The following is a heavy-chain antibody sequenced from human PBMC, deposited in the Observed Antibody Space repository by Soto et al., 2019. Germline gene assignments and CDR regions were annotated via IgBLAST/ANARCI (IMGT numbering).Heavy chain of an antibody. CDR2: INHSGST. V-gene: IGHV4-34*01. Sequence: QVQLQQWGAGLLKPSETLSLTCAVYGGSFSGYYWSWIRQPPGKGLEWIGEINHSGSTSYNPSLKGRVTISVDTSKNQFSLKLSSVTAADTAVYYCARIIRVGATAGGWFDPWGQGTLVTVSS. J-gene: IGHJ5*02. D-gene: IGHD1-26*01. CDR1: GGSFSGYY. CDR3: ARIIRVGATAGGWFDP.